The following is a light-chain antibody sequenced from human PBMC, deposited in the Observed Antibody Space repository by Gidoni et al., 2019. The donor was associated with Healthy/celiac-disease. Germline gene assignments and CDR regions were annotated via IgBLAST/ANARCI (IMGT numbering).Light chain of an antibody. J-gene: IGKJ3*01. CDR1: QGISSY. V-gene: IGKV1-8*01. Sequence: AIRITQSPSSLSASTGDRVTITCRASQGISSYLAWYQQKPGKAPKLLIYAASTLQSGVPSRFSGSGSGTGFTLTISCLQSEDFATYYCQQYYSYLFTFGPGTKVDIK. CDR2: AAS. CDR3: QQYYSYLFT.